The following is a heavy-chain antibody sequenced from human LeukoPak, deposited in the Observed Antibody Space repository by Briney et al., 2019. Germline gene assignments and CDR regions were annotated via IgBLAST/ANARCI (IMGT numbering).Heavy chain of an antibody. CDR3: ARDRAVATENLFDP. CDR2: ISSSGSTI. CDR1: GFTFSDYY. Sequence: GGSLRLSCAASGFTFSDYYMSWIRQAPGKGLEWVSYISSSGSTIYYADSVKGRFTISRDNAKNSLYLQMNSLRAEDTAVYYCARDRAVATENLFDPWGQGTLVTVSS. J-gene: IGHJ5*02. V-gene: IGHV3-11*04. D-gene: IGHD6-19*01.